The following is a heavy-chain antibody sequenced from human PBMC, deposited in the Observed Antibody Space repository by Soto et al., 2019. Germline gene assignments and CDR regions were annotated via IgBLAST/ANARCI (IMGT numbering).Heavy chain of an antibody. CDR3: AKAFSPVRYCSSTSCKTGWYFQH. CDR1: GFTFSSYA. D-gene: IGHD2-2*01. CDR2: ISGSGGST. Sequence: EVQLLESGGGLVQPGGSLRLSCAASGFTFSSYAMSWVRQAPGKGLEWVSAISGSGGSTYYADSVKGRFTISRDNSKKTLYLQMNGLSAEDTAVYYCAKAFSPVRYCSSTSCKTGWYFQHWGQGTLVTVSS. V-gene: IGHV3-23*01. J-gene: IGHJ1*01.